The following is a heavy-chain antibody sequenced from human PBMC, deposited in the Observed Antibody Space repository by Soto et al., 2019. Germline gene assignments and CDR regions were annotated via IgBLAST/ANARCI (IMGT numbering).Heavy chain of an antibody. CDR3: ARIVHPSYYYDSSGSPEFDY. D-gene: IGHD3-22*01. Sequence: SETLSLTCAVYGGSFSGYYWSWIRQPPGKGLGWIGEINHSGSTNYNPSLKSRVTISVDTSKNQFSLKLSSVTAADTAVYYCARIVHPSYYYDSSGSPEFDYWGQGTLVTVSS. J-gene: IGHJ4*02. CDR2: INHSGST. CDR1: GGSFSGYY. V-gene: IGHV4-34*01.